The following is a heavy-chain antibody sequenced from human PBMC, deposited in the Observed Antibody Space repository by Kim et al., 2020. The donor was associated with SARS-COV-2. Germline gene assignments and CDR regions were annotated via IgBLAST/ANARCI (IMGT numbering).Heavy chain of an antibody. CDR3: ARRYYVFWSGATGLVRYWYFGL. D-gene: IGHD3-3*01. CDR1: GGSISSSSYY. V-gene: IGHV4-39*01. Sequence: SETLSLTCTVSGGSISSSSYYWGWIRQPPGKGLEWIGSIYYSGSTYYNPSLKSRVSISVDTSKNQFSLKLSSVTAADTAVYYCARRYYVFWSGATGLVRYWYFGLWGRGTLVTVSS. CDR2: IYYSGST. J-gene: IGHJ2*01.